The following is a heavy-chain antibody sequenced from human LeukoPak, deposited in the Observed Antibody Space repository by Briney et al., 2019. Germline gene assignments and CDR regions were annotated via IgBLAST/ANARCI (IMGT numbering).Heavy chain of an antibody. CDR1: GFTFSSYS. CDR3: ARDLDTAMVGGHDY. Sequence: GGSLSLSCAASGFTFSSYSMNWVRQAPGKGLEWVSSISSSSSYIYYADSVKGRFTISRDNAKNSLYLQMNSLRAEDTAVYYCARDLDTAMVGGHDYWGQGTLVTVSS. J-gene: IGHJ4*02. D-gene: IGHD5-18*01. V-gene: IGHV3-21*01. CDR2: ISSSSSYI.